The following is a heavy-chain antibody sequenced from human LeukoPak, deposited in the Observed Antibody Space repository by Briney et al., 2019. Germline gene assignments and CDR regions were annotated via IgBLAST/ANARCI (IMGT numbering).Heavy chain of an antibody. CDR3: VRGALTWFGELFGY. V-gene: IGHV3-48*02. Sequence: GGSLRLSCAASGFTFSSYAMSWVRQAPGKGLEWVSYISKSSGTIYHADSVRGRFTISRDNANNSLFLQMSRLRDEDTAVYYCVRGALTWFGELFGYWGQGILVTVSS. J-gene: IGHJ4*02. CDR2: ISKSSGTI. CDR1: GFTFSSYA. D-gene: IGHD3-10*01.